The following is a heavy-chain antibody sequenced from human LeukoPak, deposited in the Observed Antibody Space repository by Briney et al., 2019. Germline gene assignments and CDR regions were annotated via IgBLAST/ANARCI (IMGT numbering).Heavy chain of an antibody. CDR1: GFTFSSYG. CDR3: AKDRYSSSADY. CDR2: ISYDGSNK. Sequence: GGSLRLSYAASGFTFSSYGMHWVGQAPGKGLQWVAVISYDGSNKYYADSVKGRFTISRDNSKNTLYLQMNSLRAEDTAVYYCAKDRYSSSADYWGQGTLVTVSS. J-gene: IGHJ4*02. V-gene: IGHV3-30*18. D-gene: IGHD6-6*01.